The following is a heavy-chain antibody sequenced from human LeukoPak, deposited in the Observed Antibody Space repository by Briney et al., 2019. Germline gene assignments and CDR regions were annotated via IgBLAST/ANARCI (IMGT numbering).Heavy chain of an antibody. D-gene: IGHD3-22*01. V-gene: IGHV3-74*01. CDR2: INSDGIRT. CDR3: ARGGSGSGYHYYYYYMDV. CDR1: GFTFNSFW. J-gene: IGHJ6*03. Sequence: GGSLRLSCAASGFTFNSFWMYWVRQVPGKGLLWVARINSDGIRTSHADSVQGRFTISRDNANNTLYLQMNSLRVEDTAVYYCARGGSGSGYHYYYYYMDVWGKGTTVT.